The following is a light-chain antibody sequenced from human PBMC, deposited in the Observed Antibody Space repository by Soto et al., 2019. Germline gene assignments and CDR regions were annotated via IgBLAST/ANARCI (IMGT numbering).Light chain of an antibody. J-gene: IGLJ1*01. CDR3: SSDITTDMRI. CDR1: SSYFVASYDF. CDR2: EVS. V-gene: IGLV2-14*01. Sequence: YVLTQAASVTVSTGHLSSICSTGASSYFVASYDFVSWSQHDPGKAPTLIIYEVSKLPSGVSDRFSGSKSGNTATLTISGILVEEEANYYCSSDITTDMRIVGTGTKVTVL.